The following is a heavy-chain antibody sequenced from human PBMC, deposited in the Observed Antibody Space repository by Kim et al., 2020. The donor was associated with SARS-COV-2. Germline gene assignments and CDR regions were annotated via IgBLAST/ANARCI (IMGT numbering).Heavy chain of an antibody. CDR3: ATDGKSDYAALNWFAP. V-gene: IGHV3-23*01. CDR1: GFTFSNYA. D-gene: IGHD5-12*01. Sequence: GGSLGLSCAASGFTFSNYAMSWVRQAPGKGLEWVSGISGSGDDTMYADFVKRRFTISRDNSKNTMHLQMNMLRGEDTVVYSCATDGKSDYAALNWFAPWGQGTLVTVSS. CDR2: ISGSGDDT. J-gene: IGHJ5*02.